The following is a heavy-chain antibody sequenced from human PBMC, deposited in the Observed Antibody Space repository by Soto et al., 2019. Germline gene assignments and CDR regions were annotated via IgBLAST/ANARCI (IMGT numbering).Heavy chain of an antibody. CDR2: ISYSGST. CDR3: TRANWYSEY. J-gene: IGHJ4*02. CDR1: GGSISSGGYY. Sequence: SETLSLTCTVSGGSISSGGYYWNWIRQHPGKGLEWIGYISYSGSTYYNPSLKSRLTISVDTSTNQFSLKLTSVTAADTAIYYCTRANWYSEYWGQGTLVTVSS. V-gene: IGHV4-31*03. D-gene: IGHD7-27*01.